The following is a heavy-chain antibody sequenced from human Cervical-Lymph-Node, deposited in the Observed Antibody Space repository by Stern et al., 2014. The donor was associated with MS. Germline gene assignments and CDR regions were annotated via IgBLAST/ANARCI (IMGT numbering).Heavy chain of an antibody. V-gene: IGHV3-9*01. CDR2: ISWNSGRI. Sequence: VQLGQSGGGLVQPGGSLRLSCAGSGVTFGDYALHWVRQAPGKGLEGVSRISWNSGRIGYADSVKGRFTISRDNARNSLHLQMNSLRPEDTALYYCAKSWSGYYVNFFDPWGQGTLVTVSS. CDR1: GVTFGDYA. J-gene: IGHJ5*02. D-gene: IGHD3-3*01. CDR3: AKSWSGYYVNFFDP.